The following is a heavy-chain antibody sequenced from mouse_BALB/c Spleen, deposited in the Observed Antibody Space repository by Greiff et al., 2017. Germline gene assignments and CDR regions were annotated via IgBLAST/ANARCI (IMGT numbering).Heavy chain of an antibody. CDR1: GFTFSSYA. CDR2: ISSGGSYT. CDR3: ARESDYFDY. V-gene: IGHV5-9-4*01. J-gene: IGHJ2*01. Sequence: EVHLVESGGGLVKPGGSLKLSCAASGFTFSSYAMSWVRQSPEKRLEWVAEISSGGSYTYYPDTVTGRFTISRDNAKNTLYLEMSSLRSEDTAMYYCARESDYFDYWGQGTTLTVSS.